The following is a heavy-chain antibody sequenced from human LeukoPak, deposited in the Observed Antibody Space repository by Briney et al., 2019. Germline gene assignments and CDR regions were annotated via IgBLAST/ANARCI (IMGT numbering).Heavy chain of an antibody. D-gene: IGHD2-2*03. CDR2: IYTSGST. J-gene: IGHJ5*02. V-gene: IGHV4-4*07. Sequence: SETLSLTCTVSGGSISSYYWSRLRQPAGKGLEWIGRIYTSGSTNYNPSLKSRVTMSVDTSKNQFSLKLSSVTAADTAVYYCARASANMDISRFDPWGQGTLVTVSS. CDR3: ARASANMDISRFDP. CDR1: GGSISSYY.